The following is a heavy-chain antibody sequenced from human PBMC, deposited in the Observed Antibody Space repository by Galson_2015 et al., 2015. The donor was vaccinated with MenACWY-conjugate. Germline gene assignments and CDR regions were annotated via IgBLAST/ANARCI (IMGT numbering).Heavy chain of an antibody. V-gene: IGHV5-51*01. CDR3: ARHPPGGRGMDV. D-gene: IGHD1-26*01. CDR1: GYSFTTYW. Sequence: QSGAEVKKPGESLKISCKTTGYSFTTYWIAWVRQVPGKGLEWVGLISPIDSKTRYSPAFEGRVTISADNSITTAYLQWNSLQASDTAMYYCARHPPGGRGMDVWGQGTTVTVSS. CDR2: ISPIDSKT. J-gene: IGHJ6*02.